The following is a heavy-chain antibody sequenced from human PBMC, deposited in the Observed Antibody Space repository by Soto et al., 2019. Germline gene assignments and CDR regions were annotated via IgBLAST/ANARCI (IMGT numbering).Heavy chain of an antibody. CDR2: IKSRIDGGTR. V-gene: IGHV3-15*01. D-gene: IGHD6-19*01. CDR3: TIVQGGRSGWFPH. J-gene: IGHJ4*02. Sequence: DVQLVESGGGLVKPGGSLRLSCAASGITFRNAWMTWVRQAPGKGLEWVGRIKSRIDGGTRDHAAPVIGRFSISRDDSKNMLYLQMNSLRAEDTAIYYCTIVQGGRSGWFPHWGQGTLVTVAS. CDR1: GITFRNAW.